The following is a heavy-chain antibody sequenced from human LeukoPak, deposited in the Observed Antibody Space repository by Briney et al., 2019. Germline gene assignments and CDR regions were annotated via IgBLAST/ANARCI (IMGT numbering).Heavy chain of an antibody. Sequence: ASVKVSCKASGYTFTSYGISWVRQAPGQGLEWMGWINAGNGNTKYSQKFQGRVTITRDTSASTAYMELSSLRSEDTAVYYCAAPGSWENWGQGTLVTVSS. D-gene: IGHD1-26*01. CDR3: AAPGSWEN. V-gene: IGHV1-3*01. J-gene: IGHJ4*02. CDR1: GYTFTSYG. CDR2: INAGNGNT.